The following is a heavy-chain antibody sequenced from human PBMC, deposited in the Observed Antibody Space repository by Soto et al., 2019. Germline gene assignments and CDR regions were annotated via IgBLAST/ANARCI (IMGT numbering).Heavy chain of an antibody. CDR2: IYYSGST. D-gene: IGHD3-22*01. V-gene: IGHV4-59*01. Sequence: SETLSLTCTVSGGSISSYYWSWIRQPPGKGLEWIGYIYYSGSTNYNPSLKSRVTISVDTSKNQFSLKLSSVTAADTAVYYCARNGNYYDSSGYALYYYYGMDVWGQGNTVTVSS. J-gene: IGHJ6*01. CDR3: ARNGNYYDSSGYALYYYYGMDV. CDR1: GGSISSYY.